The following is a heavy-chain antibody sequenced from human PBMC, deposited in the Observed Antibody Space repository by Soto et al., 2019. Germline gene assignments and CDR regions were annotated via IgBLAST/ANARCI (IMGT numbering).Heavy chain of an antibody. D-gene: IGHD4-17*01. Sequence: QVQLQESGPGLVKPSQTLSLTCTVSGGSISSGNYYWSWIRQPPGKGLEWIGFISYSGTTHYSASLRRRVSRSVDPSKHQFSLDLSSVTAADTAVYYCATMGTPVTGLYYFDYWGQGTLVTVSS. V-gene: IGHV4-30-4*01. J-gene: IGHJ4*02. CDR1: GGSISSGNYY. CDR2: ISYSGTT. CDR3: ATMGTPVTGLYYFDY.